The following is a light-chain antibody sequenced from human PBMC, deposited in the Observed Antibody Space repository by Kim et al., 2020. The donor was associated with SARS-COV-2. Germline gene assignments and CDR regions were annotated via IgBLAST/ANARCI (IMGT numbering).Light chain of an antibody. Sequence: DVQMTQSPSSLSASVGDSVTITCRASQTISTYLSWYQQRPGRAPNLLIYNAFSLQRGVPPRFSATVSGTDFALTIASLQPEDFVTYYCQQSFSFPFTFGQGTKLEI. V-gene: IGKV1-39*01. CDR1: QTISTY. J-gene: IGKJ2*01. CDR2: NAF. CDR3: QQSFSFPFT.